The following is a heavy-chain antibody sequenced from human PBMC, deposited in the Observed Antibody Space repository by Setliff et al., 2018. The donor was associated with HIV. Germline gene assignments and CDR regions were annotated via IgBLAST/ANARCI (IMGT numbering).Heavy chain of an antibody. CDR1: GYSISSSNW. CDR2: IYHSGST. Sequence: SETLSLTCAVSGYSISSSNWWAWFRQPPGKGLEWIGYIYHSGSTNYNPSLKSRVTISVDKSKNQFSLKLSSVTAADTAVFYCARLTTTYYYDSSTYYHPVWGQGTLVTVSS. CDR3: ARLTTTYYYDSSTYYHPV. V-gene: IGHV4-28*01. D-gene: IGHD3-22*01. J-gene: IGHJ4*02.